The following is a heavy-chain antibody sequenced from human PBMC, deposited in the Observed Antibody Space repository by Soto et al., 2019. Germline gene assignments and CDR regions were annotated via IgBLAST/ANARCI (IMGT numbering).Heavy chain of an antibody. CDR1: GFTFSSYW. Sequence: PGGSLRLSCAASGFTFSSYWMSWVRQAPGKGLERVANIKQDGNEKNYVGSVKGRFTISRDNAKNSLYLQMNSLRAEDTAVYYCARDVSGSLDYWGQGTLVTVSS. V-gene: IGHV3-7*01. D-gene: IGHD6-19*01. J-gene: IGHJ4*02. CDR3: ARDVSGSLDY. CDR2: IKQDGNEK.